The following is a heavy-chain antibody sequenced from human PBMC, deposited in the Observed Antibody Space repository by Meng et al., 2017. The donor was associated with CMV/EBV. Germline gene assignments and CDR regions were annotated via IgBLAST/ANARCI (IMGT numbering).Heavy chain of an antibody. D-gene: IGHD5-18*01. J-gene: IGHJ4*02. CDR2: IKQDGSEK. CDR3: ARAHAYSYGSLYYFDY. V-gene: IGHV3-7*03. Sequence: FNFSSYWVSWVRQAPGKGLEWVANIKQDGSEKYYVDSVKGRFTISRDNAKNSLYLQMNSLRAEDTAVYYCARAHAYSYGSLYYFDYWGQGSLVTVSS. CDR1: FNFSSYW.